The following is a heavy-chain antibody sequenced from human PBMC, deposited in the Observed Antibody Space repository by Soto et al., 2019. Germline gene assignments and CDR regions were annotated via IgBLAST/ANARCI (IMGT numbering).Heavy chain of an antibody. CDR2: INPNSGGT. Sequence: ASVKVSCKASGYTFTGYYMHWVRQAPGQGLEWMGWINPNSGGTNYAQKFQGWVTMTRDTSISTAYMELSRLRSDDTAVYYCAREYYDSSGYEGFDYWAQGTLVTVSS. CDR3: AREYYDSSGYEGFDY. J-gene: IGHJ4*02. V-gene: IGHV1-2*04. D-gene: IGHD3-22*01. CDR1: GYTFTGYY.